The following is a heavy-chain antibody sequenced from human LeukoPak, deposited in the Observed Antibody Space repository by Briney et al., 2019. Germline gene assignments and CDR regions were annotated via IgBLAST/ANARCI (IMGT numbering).Heavy chain of an antibody. CDR1: GYSISSGYY. Sequence: PSETLSLTCAVSGYSISSGYYWGWIRQPPGKGLEWIGSIYHSGSTYYNPSLKSRVTISVDTSKNQFSLKLSSVTAADTAVYYCARGWPAANDDAFDIWGQGTMVTVPS. J-gene: IGHJ3*02. CDR3: ARGWPAANDDAFDI. D-gene: IGHD2-2*01. CDR2: IYHSGST. V-gene: IGHV4-38-2*01.